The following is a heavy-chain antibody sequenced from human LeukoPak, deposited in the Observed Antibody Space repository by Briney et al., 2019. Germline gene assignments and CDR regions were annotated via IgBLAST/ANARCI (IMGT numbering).Heavy chain of an antibody. D-gene: IGHD1-26*01. J-gene: IGHJ4*02. CDR1: GYKSDDYN. V-gene: IGHV3-43*01. CDR2: ITWDGGSS. Sequence: GGSLRLSCAASGYKSDDYNMQWVRQAPGKGLEWVALITWDGGSSFYADSVKGRFTIFRDNREKSLYLQMNTLRNEDTALYYCASGRERIYHYWGQGTRVTVSS. CDR3: ASGRERIYHY.